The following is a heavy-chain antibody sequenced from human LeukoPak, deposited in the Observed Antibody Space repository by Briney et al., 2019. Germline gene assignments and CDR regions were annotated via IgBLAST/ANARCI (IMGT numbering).Heavy chain of an antibody. V-gene: IGHV1-2*02. Sequence: ASVKVSCKASGYTFTVTGYYIHWVRQAPGQGLEWMGWMSPNSDATNYAQKFQGRVTMTRDTPISTAYMDLSRLRSDDTAVYYCARVVQGVIGSPYYGMDVWGQGTTVTVSS. CDR1: GYTFTVTGYY. J-gene: IGHJ6*02. D-gene: IGHD3-10*01. CDR2: MSPNSDAT. CDR3: ARVVQGVIGSPYYGMDV.